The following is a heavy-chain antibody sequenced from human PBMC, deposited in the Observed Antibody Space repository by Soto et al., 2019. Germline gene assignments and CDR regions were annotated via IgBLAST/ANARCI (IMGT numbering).Heavy chain of an antibody. J-gene: IGHJ4*02. V-gene: IGHV4-30-2*05. CDR3: ARWYSGGWYGRDYFDY. CDR2: IYYSGTT. Sequence: SETLSLTCAVSGGSISSGGYSWSWIRQPPGKGLEWIGYIYYSGTTYYNPSLKSRVTMSVDTSKNQFSLKLTSVTAADTAVYYCARWYSGGWYGRDYFDYWGQGTLVTVSS. CDR1: GGSISSGGYS. D-gene: IGHD6-19*01.